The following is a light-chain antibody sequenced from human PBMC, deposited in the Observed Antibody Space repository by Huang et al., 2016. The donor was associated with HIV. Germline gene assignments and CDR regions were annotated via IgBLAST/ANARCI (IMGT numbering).Light chain of an antibody. J-gene: IGKJ4*01. CDR1: RSVLSTSNSKNH. V-gene: IGKV4-1*01. CDR3: QQCYSIPLT. CDR2: WAS. Sequence: DIVMTQSPDSLAVSLGERATINCKSSRSVLSTSNSKNHLAWYQQKPGQPPKLRISWASTRESGVPDRFSGSGSGTDFTLTIGSLQAEDVAVYYCQQCYSIPLTFGGGTKVEIK.